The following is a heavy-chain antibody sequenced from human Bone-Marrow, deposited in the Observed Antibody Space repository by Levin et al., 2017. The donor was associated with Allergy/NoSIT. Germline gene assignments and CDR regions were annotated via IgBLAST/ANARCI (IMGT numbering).Heavy chain of an antibody. Sequence: QSGGSLRLSCAASGFTFSSYWMSWVRQAPGKGLEWVANIKQDGSEKYYVDSVKGRFTISRDNAKNSLYLQMNSLRAEDTAVYSCARGTVGKDPSECTIRHWGQGTLVTVSS. CDR1: GFTFSSYW. V-gene: IGHV3-7*01. CDR2: IKQDGSEK. J-gene: IGHJ1*01. D-gene: IGHD2-15*01. CDR3: ARGTVGKDPSECTIRH.